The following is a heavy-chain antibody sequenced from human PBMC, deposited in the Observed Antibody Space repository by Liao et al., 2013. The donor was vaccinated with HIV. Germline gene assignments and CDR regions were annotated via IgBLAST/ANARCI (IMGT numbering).Heavy chain of an antibody. V-gene: IGHV4-34*01. Sequence: QVQLQQWGAGLLKPSETLSLTCAVYGGSFSGYYWTWIRQPPGKGLEWIGEINHSESTNYNPSLKSRVTISVDTSKKQFSLKLSSVTAADTAVYYCARGRRYYDSGRWGDYWGQGTLVTVSS. J-gene: IGHJ4*02. CDR3: ARGRRYYDSGRWGDY. CDR2: INHSEST. CDR1: GGSFSGYY. D-gene: IGHD3-16*01.